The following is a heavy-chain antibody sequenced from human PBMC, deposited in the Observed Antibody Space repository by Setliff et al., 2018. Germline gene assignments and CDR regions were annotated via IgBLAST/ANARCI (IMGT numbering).Heavy chain of an antibody. CDR3: ARSGWLREYYFDY. V-gene: IGHV1-2*04. CDR2: INPNSGGT. D-gene: IGHD5-12*01. CDR1: GYTFTTYT. J-gene: IGHJ4*02. Sequence: ASVKVSCKASGYTFTTYTMNWVRRAPGQGLEWMGWINPNSGGTNYAQKFQGWVTMTRDTSISTAYMELSRLRSDDTAVYYCARSGWLREYYFDYWGQGTLVTVSS.